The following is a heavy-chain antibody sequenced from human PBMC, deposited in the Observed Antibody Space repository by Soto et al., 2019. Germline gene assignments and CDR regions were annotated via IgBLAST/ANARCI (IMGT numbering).Heavy chain of an antibody. CDR3: ARDTYDTTGYPLDY. V-gene: IGHV1-18*04. CDR2: ISTFHGNT. J-gene: IGHJ4*02. D-gene: IGHD3-22*01. CDR1: DYTFTSYG. Sequence: ASVKVSCKASDYTFTSYGISWVRQAPGQGLEWMGWISTFHGNTNYAQKFQGSVTMTTDTSTSTAYMELRSLTSDDTAIYYCARDTYDTTGYPLDYCGQGTRVIVSS.